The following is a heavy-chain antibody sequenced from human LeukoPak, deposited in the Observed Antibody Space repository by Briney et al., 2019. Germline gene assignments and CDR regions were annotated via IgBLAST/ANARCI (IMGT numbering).Heavy chain of an antibody. Sequence: SETLSLTCSVSDDSITMYYWTWIRQPPGKGLEWIGDVDHTGSTNFNPSLNGRVSISRDTTNNLFSLRLRSVTAADTSVYICARGRVSSSTWYSTYYYYFYMDVWGKGTTVTVSS. V-gene: IGHV4-59*01. CDR2: VDHTGST. CDR1: DDSITMYY. J-gene: IGHJ6*03. D-gene: IGHD1-1*01. CDR3: ARGRVSSSTWYSTYYYYFYMDV.